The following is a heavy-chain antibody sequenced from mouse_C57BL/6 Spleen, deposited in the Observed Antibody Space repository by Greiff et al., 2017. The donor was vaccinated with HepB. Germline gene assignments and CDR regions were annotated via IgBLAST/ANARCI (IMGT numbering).Heavy chain of an antibody. CDR3: AREDYYGSSYVRYFDV. J-gene: IGHJ1*03. CDR1: GFTFSSYT. D-gene: IGHD1-1*01. CDR2: ISGGGGNT. V-gene: IGHV5-9*01. Sequence: EVMLVESGGGLVKPGGSLKLSCAASGFTFSSYTMSWVRQTPEKRLEWVATISGGGGNTYYPDTVKGRFTISRDNDKNTLYLKMSSLRSEDTALYYCAREDYYGSSYVRYFDVWGTGTTVTVSS.